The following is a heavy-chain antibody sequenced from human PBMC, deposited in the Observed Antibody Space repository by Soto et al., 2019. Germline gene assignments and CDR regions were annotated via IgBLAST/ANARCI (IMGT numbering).Heavy chain of an antibody. V-gene: IGHV3-7*01. J-gene: IGHJ4*02. CDR3: SRSLDS. Sequence: GGSLRLSCAASGFTFSTYWMDWVRQTPGKGLEWVANINQDGSEKNYVDSVEGRFTIYRDNAKNSLYLQMSSLTAEDSALYYCSRSLDSWGQGTLVTVS. CDR2: INQDGSEK. CDR1: GFTFSTYW.